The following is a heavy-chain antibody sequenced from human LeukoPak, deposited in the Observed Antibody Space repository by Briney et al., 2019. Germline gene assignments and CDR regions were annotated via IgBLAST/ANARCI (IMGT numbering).Heavy chain of an antibody. Sequence: PGGSLRLSCTASGFSFSGHWMHWARHLPGKGLEWVSAISGSGGSTYYADSVKGRFTISRDTSKNTLYLQINSLRVEDTAVYYCIVFGDSNHWGQGTLVTVSS. V-gene: IGHV3-23*01. CDR1: GFSFSGHW. J-gene: IGHJ5*02. CDR3: IVFGDSNH. CDR2: ISGSGGST. D-gene: IGHD4-17*01.